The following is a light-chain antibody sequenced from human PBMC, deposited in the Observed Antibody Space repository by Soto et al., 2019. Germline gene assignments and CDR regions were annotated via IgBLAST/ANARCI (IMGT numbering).Light chain of an antibody. V-gene: IGKV3-11*01. CDR1: QSVSSY. Sequence: IVLTQPPATLASSTGERATLSCRASQSVSSYLAWYQQKPGQAPRLLIYDASNRATGIPARFSGSGSGTDFTLTISCLQPEDFAVYYCQQRSNWPITFGQGTRLEIK. CDR3: QQRSNWPIT. J-gene: IGKJ5*01. CDR2: DAS.